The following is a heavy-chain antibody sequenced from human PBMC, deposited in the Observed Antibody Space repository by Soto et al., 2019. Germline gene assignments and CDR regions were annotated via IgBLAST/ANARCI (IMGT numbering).Heavy chain of an antibody. CDR3: ARDPGVVAGADYYHYYMDV. V-gene: IGHV1-46*03. J-gene: IGHJ6*03. D-gene: IGHD6-19*01. CDR1: GYTFTSHY. Sequence: GASVKVSCKATGYTFTSHYMHWVRQAPGQGLEWMGAVNPSGGSTSYAQKFQGRVTMTRDTSTSTVYVEVSSLRSEDTAVYYCARDPGVVAGADYYHYYMDVWGKGTTVTVSS. CDR2: VNPSGGST.